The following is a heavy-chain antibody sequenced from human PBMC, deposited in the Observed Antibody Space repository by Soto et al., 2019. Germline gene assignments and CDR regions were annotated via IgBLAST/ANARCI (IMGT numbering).Heavy chain of an antibody. CDR1: GDYISSSY. V-gene: IGHV4-59*01. J-gene: IGHJ3*02. Sequence: SETLSLTCTVSGDYISSSYWSWIRQSPGKGLEWIGYIYYSGSTNYNASLKSRVTISVDTSKNQFSLKLSSVTAADTAVYYCARAAYDILTGHYNGGAFEIWGQGTMVTVSS. CDR2: IYYSGST. CDR3: ARAAYDILTGHYNGGAFEI. D-gene: IGHD3-9*01.